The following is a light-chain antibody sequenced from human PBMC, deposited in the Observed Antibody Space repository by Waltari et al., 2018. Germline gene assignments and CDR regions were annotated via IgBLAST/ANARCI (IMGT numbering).Light chain of an antibody. CDR1: QSISNR. V-gene: IGKV1-5*03. J-gene: IGKJ2*01. CDR3: QQYNISPYT. CDR2: KSV. Sequence: DIQMTQSPSTLSASVGDRVTITCRASQSISNRLAWYQQKPGKAPKVLIYKSVSLQSGVPSRFSGSGSETEFTLTISSLQPDDFATYYCQQYNISPYTFGQGTTLEI.